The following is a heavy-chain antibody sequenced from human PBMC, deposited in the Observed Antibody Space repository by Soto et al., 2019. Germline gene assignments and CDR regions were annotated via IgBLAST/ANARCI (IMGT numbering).Heavy chain of an antibody. J-gene: IGHJ4*02. Sequence: GPTLVNPTQARPLTCPFSGFSPSTDGVGVGWIRQPPGKALEWLALIYWNDDKRYSPFLKSRLTIAKDTSKNQVVLTMTNVDPADTATYYCARRPRYSNYVDYWGQGTLVTVSS. V-gene: IGHV2-5*01. D-gene: IGHD4-4*01. CDR1: GFSPSTDGVG. CDR3: ARRPRYSNYVDY. CDR2: IYWNDDK.